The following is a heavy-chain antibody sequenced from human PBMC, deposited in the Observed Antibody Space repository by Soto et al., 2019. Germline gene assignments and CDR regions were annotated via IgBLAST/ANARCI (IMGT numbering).Heavy chain of an antibody. Sequence: GESLKISCKGSGYTFSSHWSGWVRQMPGKGLEWMGIIYPGDYETRYSPSFEGQIFVSADKSISTAYLQWSSLKASDTAMYYCARTAAAGKYYYGVDVWGQGTTVTVSS. CDR3: ARTAAAGKYYYGVDV. J-gene: IGHJ6*02. CDR2: IYPGDYET. V-gene: IGHV5-51*01. D-gene: IGHD6-13*01. CDR1: GYTFSSHW.